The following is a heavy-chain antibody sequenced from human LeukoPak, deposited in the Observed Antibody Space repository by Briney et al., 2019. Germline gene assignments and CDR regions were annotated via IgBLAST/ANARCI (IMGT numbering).Heavy chain of an antibody. CDR2: IFPGDSDT. Sequence: GESLKISCRVSGYTFTSYWIGWVRQMPGKGLEWMGIIFPGDSDTRYSPSFQGQVTLSVDKSITTAYLQWSSLKASDTAMYYCARQSRGKYYYDSSGYLHAFDIWGQGTMVTVSS. CDR3: ARQSRGKYYYDSSGYLHAFDI. V-gene: IGHV5-51*01. CDR1: GYTFTSYW. D-gene: IGHD3-22*01. J-gene: IGHJ3*02.